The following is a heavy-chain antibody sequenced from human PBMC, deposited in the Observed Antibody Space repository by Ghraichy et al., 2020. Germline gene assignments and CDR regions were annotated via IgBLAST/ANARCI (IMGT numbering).Heavy chain of an antibody. V-gene: IGHV3-21*01. CDR2: ISGNSRYI. D-gene: IGHD1-14*01. CDR1: GFTFSGHS. CDR3: ARDDRRYALDF. Sequence: LSLTCAASGFTFSGHSMNWVRQAPGKGLEWVSSISGNSRYIYYADSLKGRFTISRDNAKNSLYLQMNSLRAEDTAVYYCARDDRRYALDFWGPGTMVTVST. J-gene: IGHJ3*01.